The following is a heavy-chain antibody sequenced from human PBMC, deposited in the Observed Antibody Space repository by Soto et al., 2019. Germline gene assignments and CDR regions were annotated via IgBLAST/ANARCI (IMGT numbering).Heavy chain of an antibody. J-gene: IGHJ4*02. CDR1: GDTFTFYS. V-gene: IGHV1-69*02. CDR3: ASSYGSGYWAFDY. D-gene: IGHD3-10*01. Sequence: QVQLVQSGAEVKRPGSSVKVSCKASGDTFTFYSINWVRQAPGLGLEWMGRINPILSMSNYAQRFQGRVTMTADKSTSTAYMELSSLRSEDTATYYCASSYGSGYWAFDYWGQGALVTVSS. CDR2: INPILSMS.